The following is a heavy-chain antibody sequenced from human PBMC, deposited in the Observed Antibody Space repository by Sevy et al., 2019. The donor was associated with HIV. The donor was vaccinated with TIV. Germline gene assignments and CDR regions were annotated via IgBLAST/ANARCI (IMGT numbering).Heavy chain of an antibody. V-gene: IGHV1-2*02. CDR3: ARAWGQWLVAEYFQH. Sequence: ASVKVSCKASGYTFTGYYMHWVRQAPGQGLEWMGWINPNSGGTNYAQKFQGRVTMTRDTSISTAYMELSRLRSDDTAVYYCARAWGQWLVAEYFQHWGQRTLVTVSS. J-gene: IGHJ1*01. CDR1: GYTFTGYY. D-gene: IGHD6-19*01. CDR2: INPNSGGT.